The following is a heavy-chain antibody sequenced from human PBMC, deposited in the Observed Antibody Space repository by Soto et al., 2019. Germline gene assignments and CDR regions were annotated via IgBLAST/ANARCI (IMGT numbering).Heavy chain of an antibody. CDR3: AGGRIVVVGIRAYYGMDV. V-gene: IGHV1-69*01. CDR1: GGTPSNSA. CDR2: IIPVFGLV. Sequence: QVHLLLQSGAEVKKPGSSVKVSCKASGGTPSNSAISWVLQAPGQGLEWMGGIIPVFGLVKYAQNVQGRVTITADESTNTAYMELSSLRPEDTAVYYCAGGRIVVVGIRAYYGMDVWGQGTTVNVSS. D-gene: IGHD3-22*01. J-gene: IGHJ6*02.